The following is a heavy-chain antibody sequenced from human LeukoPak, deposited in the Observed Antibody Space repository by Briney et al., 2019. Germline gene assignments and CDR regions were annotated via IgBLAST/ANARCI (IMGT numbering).Heavy chain of an antibody. CDR2: IYYSGST. J-gene: IGHJ3*02. Sequence: SETLSLTCTVSGGSISSGDYYWSWIRQPPGKGLEWIGYIYYSGSTYYNPSLKSRVTISVDTSNNQFSLKLSSVTAADTAVYYCASYCSSTSCYTGAFDIWGQGTMVTVSS. CDR1: GGSISSGDYY. CDR3: ASYCSSTSCYTGAFDI. D-gene: IGHD2-2*02. V-gene: IGHV4-30-4*08.